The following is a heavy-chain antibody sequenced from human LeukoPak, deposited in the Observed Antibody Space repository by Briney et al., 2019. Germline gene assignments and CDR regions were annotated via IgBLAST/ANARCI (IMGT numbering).Heavy chain of an antibody. Sequence: GGSLRLSCSASEVTFSTNAMSWVRQAPGKGLEWVSAITKDGRTYYADSVKGRFTISRDSSRNTLYLQMNSLRAEDTAVYYCARVSPNTVTTLQYFDYWGQGTLVTVSS. J-gene: IGHJ4*02. D-gene: IGHD4-17*01. CDR1: EVTFSTNA. V-gene: IGHV3-23*01. CDR2: ITKDGRT. CDR3: ARVSPNTVTTLQYFDY.